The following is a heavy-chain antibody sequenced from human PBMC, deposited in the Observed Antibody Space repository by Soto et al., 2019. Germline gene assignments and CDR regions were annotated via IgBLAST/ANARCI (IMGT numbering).Heavy chain of an antibody. Sequence: EVQLVESGGGLVKPGGSLRLSCAASGFTFSNAWMSWVRQAPGKGLEWVGRIKSKTDGGTTDYAAPVKGRFTTSRDDSKNTLYLQMNSLKTEDSAVYYCTTYGTTVTTIFDYWGHGTLVSVSS. D-gene: IGHD4-17*01. V-gene: IGHV3-15*01. CDR3: TTYGTTVTTIFDY. CDR2: IKSKTDGGTT. CDR1: GFTFSNAW. J-gene: IGHJ4*01.